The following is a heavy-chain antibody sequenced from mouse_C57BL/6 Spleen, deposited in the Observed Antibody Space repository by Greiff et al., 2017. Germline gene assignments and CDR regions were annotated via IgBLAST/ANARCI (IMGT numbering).Heavy chain of an antibody. J-gene: IGHJ2*01. D-gene: IGHD2-2*01. CDR3: ARDSGYYLDY. V-gene: IGHV5-4*01. CDR2: ISDGGSYT. CDR1: GFTFSSYA. Sequence: EVMLVESGGGLVKPGGSLKLSCAASGFTFSSYAMSWVRQTPEKRLEWVATISDGGSYTYYPDNVKGRFTISRDNAKNSLYLQMSHLKSEDTAMYYCARDSGYYLDYWGQGTTLTVSS.